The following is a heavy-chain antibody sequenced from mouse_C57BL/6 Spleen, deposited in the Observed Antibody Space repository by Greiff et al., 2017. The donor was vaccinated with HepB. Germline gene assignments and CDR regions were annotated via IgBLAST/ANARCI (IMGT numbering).Heavy chain of an antibody. CDR2: ISSGGDYI. D-gene: IGHD2-5*01. V-gene: IGHV5-9-1*02. Sequence: EVQLVESGEGLVKPGGSLKLSCAASGFTFSSYAMSWVRQTPEKRLEWVAYISSGGDYIYYADTVKGRFTISRDNARNTLYLQMSSLKSEDTAMYYCTRALKSNYPYYFDYWGQGTTLTVSS. CDR1: GFTFSSYA. J-gene: IGHJ2*01. CDR3: TRALKSNYPYYFDY.